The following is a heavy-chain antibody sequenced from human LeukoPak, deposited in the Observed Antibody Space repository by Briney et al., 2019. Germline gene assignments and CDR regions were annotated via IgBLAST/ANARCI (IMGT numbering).Heavy chain of an antibody. V-gene: IGHV1-8*01. CDR1: GYTFTGYD. CDR2: MNPNSGNT. D-gene: IGHD1-26*01. CDR3: ARAEASRSSGEILGY. Sequence: GASVKVSCKASGYTFTGYDINWVRQATGQGPEWMGWMNPNSGNTGYAEKFQGRVTMTRNTSISTAYMELSSLTSEDTAVYYCARAEASRSSGEILGYWGQGTLVTVSS. J-gene: IGHJ4*02.